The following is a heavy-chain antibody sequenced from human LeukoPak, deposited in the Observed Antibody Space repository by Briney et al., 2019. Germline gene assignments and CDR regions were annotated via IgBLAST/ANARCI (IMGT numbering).Heavy chain of an antibody. Sequence: GGSLRLSCEASGFTFSAYAMTWVRQAPGKGLEWVSSIGSDGKTHYSESVKGRFAISRDNSKSMLFLQLNSLRAEDTALYYCARDRGARGRGLAWGQGAQVTVSS. CDR3: ARDRGARGRGLA. CDR2: IGSDGKT. J-gene: IGHJ5*02. D-gene: IGHD3-10*01. V-gene: IGHV3-23*01. CDR1: GFTFSAYA.